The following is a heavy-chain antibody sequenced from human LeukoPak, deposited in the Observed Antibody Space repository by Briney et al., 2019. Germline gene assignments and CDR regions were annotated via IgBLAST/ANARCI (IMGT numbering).Heavy chain of an antibody. J-gene: IGHJ5*02. CDR1: GYTFTSHG. Sequence: ASVKVSCKASGYTFTSHGISWLRQAPGQGLVWMGWISADNGATNYAQKVKGRVTLTTGPSTSTAYMEVRSLRSDDTAVYYCARTNMVFGVDTEENSFDPWGQGTLVTVSS. CDR3: ARTNMVFGVDTEENSFDP. V-gene: IGHV1-18*01. D-gene: IGHD3-3*01. CDR2: ISADNGAT.